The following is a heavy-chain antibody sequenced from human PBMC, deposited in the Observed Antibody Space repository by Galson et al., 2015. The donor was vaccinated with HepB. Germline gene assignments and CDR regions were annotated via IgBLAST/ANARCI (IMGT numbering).Heavy chain of an antibody. J-gene: IGHJ4*02. CDR1: GYTFTSYA. CDR2: INTNTGNP. Sequence: SVKVSCKASGYTFTSYAMNWVRQAPGQGLEWMGWINTNTGNPTYAQGFTGRFVFSLDTSVSTAYLQISSLKAEDTAVYYCASFSQGYDYVWGSYRRDYWGQGTLVTVSS. CDR3: ASFSQGYDYVWGSYRRDY. V-gene: IGHV7-4-1*02. D-gene: IGHD3-16*02.